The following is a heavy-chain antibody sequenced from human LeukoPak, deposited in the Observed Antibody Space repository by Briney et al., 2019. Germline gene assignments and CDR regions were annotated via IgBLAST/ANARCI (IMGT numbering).Heavy chain of an antibody. J-gene: IGHJ4*02. CDR1: GFTFSSYW. D-gene: IGHD3-22*01. CDR2: IKQDGSEK. CDR3: ARGDSSGYESPVDY. V-gene: IGHV3-7*03. Sequence: GGSLRLSCAASGFTFSSYWMSWVRQAPGKGLEWVANIKQDGSEKYYVDSVKGRFTISRDNAKNSLYLQMNSLRSDDTAVYYCARGDSSGYESPVDYWGQGTLVTVSS.